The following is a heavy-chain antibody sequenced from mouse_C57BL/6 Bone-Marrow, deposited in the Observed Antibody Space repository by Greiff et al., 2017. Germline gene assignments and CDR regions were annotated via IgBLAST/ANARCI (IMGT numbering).Heavy chain of an antibody. Sequence: VQLKESGPELVKPGASVKISCKASGYSFTDYNMNWVKQSNGKSLEWIGVINPNYGTTSYNQKFKGKATLTADQSSSTAYMQLNSLTSEDSAVYYGASGYDCDYAMDYWGQGTSVTVSS. D-gene: IGHD2-4*01. V-gene: IGHV1-39*01. CDR2: INPNYGTT. J-gene: IGHJ4*01. CDR3: ASGYDCDYAMDY. CDR1: GYSFTDYN.